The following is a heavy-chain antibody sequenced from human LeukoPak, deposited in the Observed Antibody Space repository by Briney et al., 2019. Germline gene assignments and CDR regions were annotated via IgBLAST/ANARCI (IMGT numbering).Heavy chain of an antibody. CDR3: AKGATTMVRGVLMGATSDY. J-gene: IGHJ4*02. Sequence: GGSLRLSCAASGFSFSNYGMTWVRQAPGKGLEWVSSIRSTSSNTYYADSVRGRFTISRDNAKNSLYLQMNSLRAEDTAVYYCAKGATTMVRGVLMGATSDYWGQGTLVTVSS. CDR1: GFSFSNYG. V-gene: IGHV3-21*04. CDR2: IRSTSSNT. D-gene: IGHD3-10*01.